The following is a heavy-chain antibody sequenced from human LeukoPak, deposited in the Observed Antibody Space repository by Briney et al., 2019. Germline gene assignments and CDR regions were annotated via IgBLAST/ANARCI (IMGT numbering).Heavy chain of an antibody. CDR1: GFTFSDYY. Sequence: PGGSLRLSCAASGFTFSDYYMSWIRQAPGKGLEWVAFIRYDGSNKYYADSVKGRFTISRDNSKNTLYLQMNSLRAEDTAVYYCAKDRQLRYFDWLVFDWGQGTLVTVSS. J-gene: IGHJ4*02. CDR3: AKDRQLRYFDWLVFD. V-gene: IGHV3-30*02. D-gene: IGHD3-9*01. CDR2: IRYDGSNK.